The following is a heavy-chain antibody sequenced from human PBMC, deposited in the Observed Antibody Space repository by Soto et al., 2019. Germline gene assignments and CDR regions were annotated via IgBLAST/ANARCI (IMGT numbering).Heavy chain of an antibody. Sequence: QVQLEQSGAEVKKAGSSVKVSCKAFGGSVNSHAISWVRQAPGQGLEWMGGIIPMFGTPTYAQRFQAGVTIRADESTSTVYLDLSSLRSEDTAMYYCARSRNVAEFNDYGGNYQGFDIWGQGTMVTVSS. CDR2: IIPMFGTP. CDR3: ARSRNVAEFNDYGGNYQGFDI. D-gene: IGHD4-17*01. J-gene: IGHJ3*02. CDR1: GGSVNSHA. V-gene: IGHV1-69*01.